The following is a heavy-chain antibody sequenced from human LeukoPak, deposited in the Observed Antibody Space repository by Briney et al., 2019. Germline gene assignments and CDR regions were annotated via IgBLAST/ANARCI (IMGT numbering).Heavy chain of an antibody. D-gene: IGHD6-19*01. CDR2: ISSSGSTI. CDR3: ARRDELYDSSGWDY. Sequence: GGSLRLSCAASGFTFSDYYMSWIRQAPGKGLEWVSYISSSGSTIYCADSVKGRFTISRDNAKNSLYLQMNSLRAEDTAVYYCARRDELYDSSGWDYWGQGTLVTVSS. J-gene: IGHJ4*02. V-gene: IGHV3-11*01. CDR1: GFTFSDYY.